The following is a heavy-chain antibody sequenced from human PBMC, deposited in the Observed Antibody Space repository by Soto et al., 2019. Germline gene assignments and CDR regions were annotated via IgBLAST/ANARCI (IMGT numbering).Heavy chain of an antibody. CDR1: GGTFSSYT. V-gene: IGHV1-69*02. J-gene: IGHJ4*02. CDR2: IIPILGIA. Sequence: QVQLVQSGAEVKKPGSSVKVSCKASGGTFSSYTISWVRQAPGQGLEWMGRIIPILGIANYAQKFQGRVTITADKSTSTAYMGLSSLSSEDTAVYYCARNLKSARGNDYWGQGTLFTVSS. CDR3: ARNLKSARGNDY.